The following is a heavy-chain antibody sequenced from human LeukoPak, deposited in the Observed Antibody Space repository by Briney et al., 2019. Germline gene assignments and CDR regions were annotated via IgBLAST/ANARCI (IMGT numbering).Heavy chain of an antibody. CDR2: ISGSSSYI. CDR3: AKDGRHSWGSWSENAFDI. CDR1: GFTFSSYT. Sequence: GGSLRLSCAASGFTFSSYTMSWVRQAPGKGLEWVSSISGSSSYIYYADSLKGRFTISRDNSKNTLYLQMNSLRAEDTAVYYCAKDGRHSWGSWSENAFDIWGQGTMVTVSS. J-gene: IGHJ3*02. D-gene: IGHD6-13*01. V-gene: IGHV3-21*04.